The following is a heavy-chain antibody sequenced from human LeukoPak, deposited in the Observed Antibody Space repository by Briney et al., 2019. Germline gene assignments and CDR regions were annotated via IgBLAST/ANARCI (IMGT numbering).Heavy chain of an antibody. D-gene: IGHD4-23*01. CDR2: ISISGGST. V-gene: IGHV1-46*01. CDR3: ARAVRPARYGVNSRADFRSSLPLDY. Sequence: ASVKVPCKASGYTFTSYYMHWVRQAPGQGLKWMRIISISGGSTSYAQKFQGRVTMPRDMSTSTVYMQLSSLRSEDTAVYYCARAVRPARYGVNSRADFRSSLPLDYWGQGTLVTVSS. J-gene: IGHJ4*02. CDR1: GYTFTSYY.